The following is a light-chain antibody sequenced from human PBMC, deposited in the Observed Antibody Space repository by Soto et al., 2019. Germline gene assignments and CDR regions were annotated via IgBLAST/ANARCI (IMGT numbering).Light chain of an antibody. CDR1: QSVNSN. CDR2: GAS. V-gene: IGKV3-15*01. J-gene: IGKJ2*01. CDR3: QHYIHWPYT. Sequence: DIVMTQSPATLSVSPGERATLSCRASQSVNSNLAWYQQKPGQDPRLLIYGASTRATGIPARFSGSGSGTEFTLTVSSLQSEVFAVYYCQHYIHWPYTFGQGTTLEIK.